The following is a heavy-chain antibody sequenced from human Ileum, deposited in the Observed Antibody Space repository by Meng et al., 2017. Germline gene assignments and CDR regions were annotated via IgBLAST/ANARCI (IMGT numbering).Heavy chain of an antibody. CDR3: ARANFLDAEYFQH. D-gene: IGHD3/OR15-3a*01. Sequence: MLLVECGGGVVQPGGSLRLSCASSGLIFRASGMHWYRQAPGKGLEWVAFIWSDGSAKYYADSVKGRFIISRDNSKNTVSLQMDSLRAEDTAVYYCARANFLDAEYFQHWGQGTLVTVSS. CDR2: IWSDGSAK. V-gene: IGHV3-33*01. CDR1: GLIFRASG. J-gene: IGHJ1*01.